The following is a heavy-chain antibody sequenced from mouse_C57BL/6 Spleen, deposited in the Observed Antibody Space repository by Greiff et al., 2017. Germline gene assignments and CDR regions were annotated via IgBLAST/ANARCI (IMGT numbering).Heavy chain of an antibody. J-gene: IGHJ4*01. Sequence: QVQLKQPGAELVMPGASVKLSCKASGYTFTSYWMHWVKQRPGQGLEWIGELDPSDSYTNYNQKFKGKSTLTVDKSSSTAYMQLSSLTSEDSAVYYCARLLVPYAMDYWGQGTSVTVSS. CDR1: GYTFTSYW. V-gene: IGHV1-69*01. CDR3: ARLLVPYAMDY. CDR2: LDPSDSYT.